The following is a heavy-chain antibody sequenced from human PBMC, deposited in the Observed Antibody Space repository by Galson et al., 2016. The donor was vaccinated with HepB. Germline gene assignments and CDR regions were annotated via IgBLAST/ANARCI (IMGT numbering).Heavy chain of an antibody. Sequence: SLRLSCAASGFTFSSYNMNWVRQAPGKGLEWVSSISRGSGYIYDAASVKGRFTISRDNAKNSLYLQMNSLRAEDTAVYYCCVDTAMDYVFDYWGQGTLVTVSS. CDR3: CVDTAMDYVFDY. D-gene: IGHD5-18*01. V-gene: IGHV3-21*01. CDR2: ISRGSGYI. J-gene: IGHJ4*02. CDR1: GFTFSSYN.